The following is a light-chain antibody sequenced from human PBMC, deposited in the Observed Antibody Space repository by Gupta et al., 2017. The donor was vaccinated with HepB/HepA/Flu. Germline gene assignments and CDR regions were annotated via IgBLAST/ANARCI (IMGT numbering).Light chain of an antibody. CDR2: DVS. J-gene: IGLJ2*01. CDR1: SSDVGVYNY. CDR3: SSYTSSSTLV. V-gene: IGLV2-14*03. Sequence: QSDMPQPASLSLSPGQSITISCTGTSSDVGVYNYVSWYQQHPGNAPKLMIYDVSNRPSGVSNRFSGSKSGNTASLTSSGLQAEDEADYYCSSYTSSSTLVFGGGTKLTVL.